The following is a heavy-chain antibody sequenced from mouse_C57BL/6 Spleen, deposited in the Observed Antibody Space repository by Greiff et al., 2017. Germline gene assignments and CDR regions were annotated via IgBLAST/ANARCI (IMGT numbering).Heavy chain of an antibody. J-gene: IGHJ4*01. D-gene: IGHD1-1*01. Sequence: VQLQQSGAELVKPGASVTLSCKASGYTFTDSEMHWVKQTPVHGLEWIGAIDPATGGTDYNQKFKGKARLTADKSSSTAYMELRSLTSEDSAVDYCVRDYCGSSDAMDYWGQGTSVTVSS. V-gene: IGHV1-15*01. CDR2: IDPATGGT. CDR3: VRDYCGSSDAMDY. CDR1: GYTFTDSE.